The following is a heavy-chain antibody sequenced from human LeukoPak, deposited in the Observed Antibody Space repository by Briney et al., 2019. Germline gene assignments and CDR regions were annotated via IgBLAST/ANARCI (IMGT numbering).Heavy chain of an antibody. CDR1: GYSISSGYY. Sequence: PSETLSLTCTVSGYSISSGYYWGWIRQPPGKGLEWIGSIYHSGSTNYNPSLKSRVTISVDTSKNQFSLKLSSVTAADTAVYYCATGRPSSNWFDPWGQGTLVTVSS. CDR3: ATGRPSSNWFDP. V-gene: IGHV4-38-2*02. CDR2: IYHSGST. J-gene: IGHJ5*02.